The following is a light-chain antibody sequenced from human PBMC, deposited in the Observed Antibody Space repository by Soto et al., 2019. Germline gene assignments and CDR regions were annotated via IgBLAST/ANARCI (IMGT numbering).Light chain of an antibody. J-gene: IGLJ1*01. V-gene: IGLV2-14*01. CDR3: CSYTGRSTPYV. CDR1: SSDVGGYNY. Sequence: QSALTQPASVSGSPGQSITISCTGTSSDVGGYNYVSWYQQHPGKAPKLMIYDVSDRPSGVSSRFSASKSGNTASLTISGLQAEDEADYYCCSYTGRSTPYVFGTGTRSPS. CDR2: DVS.